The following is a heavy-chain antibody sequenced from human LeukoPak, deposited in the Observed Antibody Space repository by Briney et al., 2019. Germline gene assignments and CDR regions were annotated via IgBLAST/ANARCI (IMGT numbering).Heavy chain of an antibody. D-gene: IGHD6-13*01. V-gene: IGHV4-38-2*02. J-gene: IGHJ5*01. CDR1: GYSISSGYY. Sequence: TSETLSLTCSVSGYSISSGYYWGWIRQPPGKGLEWIGTMYHSGSTYYTPSLQSRATISIDTSTNEVSLRLTSVTATDTAVYFCARAPRQSSWYDSWGQGTLVTVSS. CDR2: MYHSGST. CDR3: ARAPRQSSWYDS.